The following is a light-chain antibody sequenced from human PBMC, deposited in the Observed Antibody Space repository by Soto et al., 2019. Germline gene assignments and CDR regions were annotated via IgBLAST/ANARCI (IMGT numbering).Light chain of an antibody. J-gene: IGLJ2*01. Sequence: QSVLTQSPSASGTPGQRVTISCSGSSSNIGTYTVNWYQQLPGTAPKLLIYSDDQRPSGVPGRFYGFKSGTSASLAISGLQSEDEADYYCAVWFDSLKSLVFGGGTKLTVL. CDR3: AVWFDSLKSLV. V-gene: IGLV1-44*01. CDR1: SSNIGTYT. CDR2: SDD.